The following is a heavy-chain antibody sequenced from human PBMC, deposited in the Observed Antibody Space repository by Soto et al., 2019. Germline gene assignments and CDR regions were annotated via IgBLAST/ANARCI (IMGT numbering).Heavy chain of an antibody. D-gene: IGHD3-16*01. J-gene: IGHJ4*02. CDR2: CSASNYNT. CDR1: GYTFHNYG. V-gene: IGHV1-18*01. CDR3: ARRTGVFRLVLDY. Sequence: ASVQVSCQASGYTFHNYGVNWVLQAPGHGLEWMGGCSASNYNTHHAQNSEGRLTMTTNKSTTKAFMALMSLCSDHPPTHSWARRTGVFRLVLDYWGQGTQVTVSS.